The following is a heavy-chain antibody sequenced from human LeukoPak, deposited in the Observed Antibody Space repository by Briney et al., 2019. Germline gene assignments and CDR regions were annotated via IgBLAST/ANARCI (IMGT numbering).Heavy chain of an antibody. CDR2: IYYSGST. J-gene: IGHJ4*02. CDR1: AGSISSSSYY. D-gene: IGHD4-17*01. CDR3: ARPTSTVTFDY. V-gene: IGHV4-39*01. Sequence: SETLSLTCPLSAGSISSSSYYWGWIRQPPGKGLEWIGSIYYSGSTYYNPSLKSRVTISVDTSKNQFSLKLSSVTAADTAAYYCARPTSTVTFDYWGQGTLVTVSS.